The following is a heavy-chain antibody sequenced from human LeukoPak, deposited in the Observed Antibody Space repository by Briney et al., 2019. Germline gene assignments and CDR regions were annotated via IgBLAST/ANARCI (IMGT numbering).Heavy chain of an antibody. CDR1: GYTFTSYY. CDR2: INPSGGST. D-gene: IGHD6-13*01. J-gene: IGHJ4*02. V-gene: IGHV1-46*01. Sequence: ASVKVSCKASGYTFTSYYMHWVRQAPGQGLEWMGIINPSGGSTSYAQKFQGRVTMTRDMSTGTVYMELSSLRSEDTAVYYCARSGLYSSSWYGIGYWGQGTLVTVSS. CDR3: ARSGLYSSSWYGIGY.